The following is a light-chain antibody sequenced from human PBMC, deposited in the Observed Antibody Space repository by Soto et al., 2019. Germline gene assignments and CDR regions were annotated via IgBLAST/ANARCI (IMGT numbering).Light chain of an antibody. CDR1: SSDVGGYNY. Sequence: QSALTQPASVSGSPGQSIAISCTGTSSDVGGYNYVSWYQQYPGKAPKLIIFDVTNRPSGVSDRFSGSKSGSTASLTISGLQADDEADYYCTSFAGSGTYVSGTGTKLTVL. CDR2: DVT. J-gene: IGLJ1*01. CDR3: TSFAGSGTYV. V-gene: IGLV2-14*01.